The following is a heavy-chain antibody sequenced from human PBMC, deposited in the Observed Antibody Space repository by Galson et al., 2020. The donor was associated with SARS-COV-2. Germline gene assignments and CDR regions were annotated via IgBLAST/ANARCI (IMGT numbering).Heavy chain of an antibody. CDR1: GGSISSGTYS. CDR2: IYYSGST. V-gene: IGHV4-39*07. D-gene: IGHD5-18*01. Sequence: SETLSLTCTVYGGSISSGTYSWGWIRQPPGKGLEWIGSIYYSGSTYYNPSLGSRVTISADTTKNQFSLKLSSVTAADTAVYYCARDEGYTVSYKEIDYGGQGALVTVSS. J-gene: IGHJ4*02. CDR3: ARDEGYTVSYKEIDY.